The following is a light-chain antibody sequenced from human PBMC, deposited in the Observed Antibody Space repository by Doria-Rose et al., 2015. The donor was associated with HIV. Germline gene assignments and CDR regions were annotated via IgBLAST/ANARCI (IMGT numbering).Light chain of an antibody. CDR2: KAS. J-gene: IGKJ2*02. CDR3: QQYNSYSPWT. CDR1: QSITRW. V-gene: IGKV1-5*03. Sequence: TPSPSTLSASVGDSVTITCRASQSITRWLAWYQQKPGKAPKLLIYKASLLESGVTSMFSGSGSGTEFTLTISSLQPDDFATYYCQQYNSYSPWTCGPGTKLEIK.